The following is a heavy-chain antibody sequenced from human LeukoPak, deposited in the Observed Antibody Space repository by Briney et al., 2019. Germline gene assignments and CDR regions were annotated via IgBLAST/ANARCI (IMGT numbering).Heavy chain of an antibody. CDR1: GYSFTSYW. D-gene: IGHD2-21*02. Sequence: HGESLKISCKGSGYSFTSYWIGWVRQMPGKGLEWMGIIYPGDSDTRYSPSFQGQVTISADKSISTAYLQWSSLKASDTAMYYCARWWNCGGDCYSGLDIWGQGTMVTVSS. CDR3: ARWWNCGGDCYSGLDI. V-gene: IGHV5-51*01. J-gene: IGHJ3*02. CDR2: IYPGDSDT.